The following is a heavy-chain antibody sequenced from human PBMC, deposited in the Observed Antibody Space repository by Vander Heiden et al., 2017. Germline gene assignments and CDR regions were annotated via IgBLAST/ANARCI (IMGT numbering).Heavy chain of an antibody. CDR2: ISGSGGST. V-gene: IGHV3-23*01. D-gene: IGHD1-26*01. J-gene: IGHJ5*02. CDR1: GFTFSSYA. CDR3: AKEGSGSGSYSAYNWFDP. Sequence: EVQLLESGGGLVQPGGSLRLSCAASGFTFSSYAMSWVRQAPGKGLEWVSAISGSGGSTYYADSVKVRFTISRDNSKNTLYLQMNSLRAEDTAVYYCAKEGSGSGSYSAYNWFDPWGQGTLVTVSS.